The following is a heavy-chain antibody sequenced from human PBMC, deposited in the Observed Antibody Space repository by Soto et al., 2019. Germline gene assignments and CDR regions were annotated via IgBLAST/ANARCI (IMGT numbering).Heavy chain of an antibody. D-gene: IGHD6-13*01. CDR2: IYHSGST. J-gene: IGHJ5*02. CDR1: GGSMSSYY. Sequence: SETLSLTCSVSGGSMSSYYWSWIRQSPGKGLEWIGYIYHSGSTYYNPSLKSRVTISVDRSKNQFSLKLSSVTAADTAVYYCASGLAAAGINCFDPWGQGTLVTVSS. CDR3: ASGLAAAGINCFDP. V-gene: IGHV4-59*12.